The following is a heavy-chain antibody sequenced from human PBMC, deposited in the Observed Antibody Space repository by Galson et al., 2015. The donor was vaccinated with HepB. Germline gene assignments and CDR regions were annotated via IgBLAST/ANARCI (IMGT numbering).Heavy chain of an antibody. J-gene: IGHJ3*02. D-gene: IGHD5-12*01. CDR3: AARYSGYDSKAFDI. CDR1: GFTFSSYG. V-gene: IGHV3-33*08. CDR2: IWYDGSNK. Sequence: SLRLSCAASGFTFSSYGMHWVRQAPGKGLEWVAVIWYDGSNKYYADSVKGRFTISRDNSKNTLYLQMNSLRAEDTAVYYCAARYSGYDSKAFDIWGQGTMVTVSS.